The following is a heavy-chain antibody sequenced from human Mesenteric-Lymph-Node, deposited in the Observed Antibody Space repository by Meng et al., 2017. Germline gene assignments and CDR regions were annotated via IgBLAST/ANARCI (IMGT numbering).Heavy chain of an antibody. D-gene: IGHD3-22*01. V-gene: IGHV4-34*01. CDR1: GGSLSGYF. Sequence: GSLRLSCAVYGGSLSGYFSSWIRQPPGKGLEWIGEINHSGSTNYNPSLKSRVTISVDTSKNQFSLKLSSVTAADTAVYYCASSDPYYDSSGYYPSYFQHWGQGTLVTVSS. J-gene: IGHJ1*01. CDR3: ASSDPYYDSSGYYPSYFQH. CDR2: INHSGST.